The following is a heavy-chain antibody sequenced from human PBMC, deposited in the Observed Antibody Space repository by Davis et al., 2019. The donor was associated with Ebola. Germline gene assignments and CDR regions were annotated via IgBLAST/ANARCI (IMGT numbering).Heavy chain of an antibody. CDR2: INPNSGGT. CDR3: ARGRYPTSSLDY. CDR1: EYTFTGYY. V-gene: IGHV1-2*06. Sequence: ASVKVSCKASEYTFTGYYMHWVRQAPGQGLEWMGRINPNSGGTNYAQKFQGRVTITRDTSISTAYMELSSLRSDDTAVYYCARGRYPTSSLDYWGQGTLVTVSS. D-gene: IGHD6-6*01. J-gene: IGHJ4*02.